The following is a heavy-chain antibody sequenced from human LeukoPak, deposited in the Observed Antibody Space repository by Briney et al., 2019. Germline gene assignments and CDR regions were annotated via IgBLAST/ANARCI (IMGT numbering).Heavy chain of an antibody. CDR3: ARDDSSSSCFDP. CDR2: IWYDGSNK. V-gene: IGHV3-33*01. CDR1: GFTFSSYG. D-gene: IGHD6-6*01. Sequence: GRSLRLSCAASGFTFSSYGMHWVRQAPGKGLEWVAVIWYDGSNKYYADSVKGRFTISRDNSKNTLYLQMNSLRAEDTAVYYCARDDSSSSCFDPWGQGTLVTVSS. J-gene: IGHJ5*02.